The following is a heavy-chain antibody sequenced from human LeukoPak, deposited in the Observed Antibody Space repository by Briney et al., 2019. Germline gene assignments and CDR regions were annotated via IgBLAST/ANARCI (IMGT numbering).Heavy chain of an antibody. D-gene: IGHD6-13*01. CDR2: INHSGST. CDR1: GGSFSGYY. J-gene: IGHJ6*02. V-gene: IGHV4-34*01. CDR3: ARRAAAGTYYYYYYGMDV. Sequence: SETLSLTCAVYGGSFSGYYWSWIRQPPGKGLEWIGEINHSGSTNYNPSLKGRVTISVDTSKNQFSLKLSSVTAADTAMYYCARRAAAGTYYYYYYGMDVWGQGTTVTVSS.